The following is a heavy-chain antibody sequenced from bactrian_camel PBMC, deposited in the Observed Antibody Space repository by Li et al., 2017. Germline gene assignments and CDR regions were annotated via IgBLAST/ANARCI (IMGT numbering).Heavy chain of an antibody. Sequence: QLVESGGGSVQAGGSLRLSCTASGYRASSRCMGWFRQAPGKQREGVAAIAQDGATGYTDSVKGRFTISKDNAKNTLYLQMNSLKTEDTAVYYCAADRSRSGSSCAGLTLGQYDYWGQGTQVTVSS. CDR1: GYRASSRC. CDR2: IAQDGAT. J-gene: IGHJ4*01. CDR3: AADRSRSGSSCAGLTLGQYDY. V-gene: IGHV3S53*01. D-gene: IGHD2*01.